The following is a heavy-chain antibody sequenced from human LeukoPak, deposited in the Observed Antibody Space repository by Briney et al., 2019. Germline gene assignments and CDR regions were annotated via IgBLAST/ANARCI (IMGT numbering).Heavy chain of an antibody. D-gene: IGHD3-10*01. Sequence: GGSLRLSCAASEFTFSSYSMNWVRQAPGKGLEWVSGISGAGGSTYYADSVKGRFTISRDNSKNTLYLQMNSLRAEDTAVYYCARDFGNYGMDVWGQGTTVTVSS. J-gene: IGHJ6*02. CDR1: EFTFSSYS. V-gene: IGHV3-23*01. CDR2: ISGAGGST. CDR3: ARDFGNYGMDV.